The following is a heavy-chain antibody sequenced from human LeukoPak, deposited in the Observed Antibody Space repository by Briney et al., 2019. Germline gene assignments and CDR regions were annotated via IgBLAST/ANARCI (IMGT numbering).Heavy chain of an antibody. CDR2: ISYSGTT. Sequence: SETLSLTCTVSGGSISSYYWSWIRQPPGKGLEWIGYISYSGTTNYNPSLKSRVTISIDTSKNQFSLKLSSVTAADTAVYYCARGVNWIDPWGQGTLVTVSS. V-gene: IGHV4-59*01. D-gene: IGHD6-13*01. J-gene: IGHJ5*02. CDR3: ARGVNWIDP. CDR1: GGSISSYY.